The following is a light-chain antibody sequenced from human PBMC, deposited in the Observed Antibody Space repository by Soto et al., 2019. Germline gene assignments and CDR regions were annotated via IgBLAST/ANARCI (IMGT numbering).Light chain of an antibody. CDR1: SSNIGAGYD. J-gene: IGLJ1*01. CDR2: GNN. Sequence: QSVLTQPPSVSGAPGQRVTISCTGSSSNIGAGYDVHWYQQLPVTAPKLLIYGNNNRPSGVPDRFSGSKSGTSASLAITGLQAEDEADYYCQSYDSSLSAGVFGTGTKLTVL. V-gene: IGLV1-40*01. CDR3: QSYDSSLSAGV.